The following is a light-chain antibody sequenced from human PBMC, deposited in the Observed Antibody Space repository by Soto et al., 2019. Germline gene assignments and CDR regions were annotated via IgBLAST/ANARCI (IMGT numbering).Light chain of an antibody. CDR2: ESR. Sequence: QSALTQPPSASGSPGQSVTISCTGTSSDVGGYNYVSWYQQHPGKAPKLMIYESRRRPSGVPDRFSGSKSGNTPSLTVSGLQAEDEADYYCSSYAGSNNLVFGGGTQLTVL. V-gene: IGLV2-8*01. CDR3: SSYAGSNNLV. J-gene: IGLJ2*01. CDR1: SSDVGGYNY.